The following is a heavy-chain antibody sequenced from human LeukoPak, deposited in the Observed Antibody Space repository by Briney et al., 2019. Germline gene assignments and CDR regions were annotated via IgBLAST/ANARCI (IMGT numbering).Heavy chain of an antibody. CDR3: ARTRTTTDAFDI. D-gene: IGHD4-17*01. J-gene: IGHJ3*02. V-gene: IGHV3-9*01. CDR2: ISWNSGSI. CDR1: GFTFDDYA. Sequence: GRSLRLSCAASGFTFDDYAMHWVRQAPGKGLEWVSGISWNSGSIGYADSVKGRFTISRDNAKNSLYLQMNSLRAEDTAVYYCARTRTTTDAFDIWGQGTMVTVSS.